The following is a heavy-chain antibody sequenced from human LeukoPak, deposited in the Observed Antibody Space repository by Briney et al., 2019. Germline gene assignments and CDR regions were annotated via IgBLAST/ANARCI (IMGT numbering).Heavy chain of an antibody. CDR1: GASLSSTSYY. CDR2: ISYNGTT. D-gene: IGHD3-22*01. Sequence: LETLSLTCSVSGASLSSTSYYWGWIRRPPGKGLEWVGSISYNGTTLYRPSLESPVTISADTSKNQYSRKLSSVPAADAAVYYCARGYYDSSGYYPFPYYYYYGMDVWGQGTTVTVSS. V-gene: IGHV4-39*07. J-gene: IGHJ6*02. CDR3: ARGYYDSSGYYPFPYYYYYGMDV.